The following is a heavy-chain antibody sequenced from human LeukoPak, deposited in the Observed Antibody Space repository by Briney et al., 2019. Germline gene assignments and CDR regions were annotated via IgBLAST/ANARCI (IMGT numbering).Heavy chain of an antibody. V-gene: IGHV5-51*01. CDR2: IYPGDSDT. J-gene: IGHJ5*02. D-gene: IGHD3-9*01. Sequence: GESLKISCKGSGYSFTSYWIGWVRQMPGKSLEWMGIIYPGDSDTRYSPSFQGQVTISADKSISTAYLQWSSLKASDTAMYYCARHYDILTGYYDNWFDPWGQGTLVTVSS. CDR1: GYSFTSYW. CDR3: ARHYDILTGYYDNWFDP.